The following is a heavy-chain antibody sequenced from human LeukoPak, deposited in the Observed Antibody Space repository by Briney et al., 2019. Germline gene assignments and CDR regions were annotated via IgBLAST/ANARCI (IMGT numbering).Heavy chain of an antibody. J-gene: IGHJ4*02. V-gene: IGHV3-23*01. D-gene: IGHD2-15*01. CDR2: ISGSGGST. CDR1: GFTFSSSA. Sequence: PGGSLRLSCAASGFTFSSSAMTWVRQAPGKGLEWVSTISGSGGSTYYVDSVKGRFTISRDNSKNSLYLQMSSLRDEDTAVYYCARDLGASHCSGGSCLNYWGQGTLVTVSS. CDR3: ARDLGASHCSGGSCLNY.